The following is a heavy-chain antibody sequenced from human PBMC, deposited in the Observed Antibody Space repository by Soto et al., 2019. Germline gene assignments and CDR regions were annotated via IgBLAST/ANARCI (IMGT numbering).Heavy chain of an antibody. CDR2: IIPFFGTA. D-gene: IGHD3-16*01. Sequence: QVQLVQSGAEVKKTGSSVKVSCKTSGGTFSTFGISWVRQAAGQAREWMGGIIPFFGTAEYSQELEERITITADASTNTVYRDLRSLTSENTAIYYCARTAPMDAGDKYYYDFWGQGALVTVSS. CDR3: ARTAPMDAGDKYYYDF. CDR1: GGTFSTFG. J-gene: IGHJ4*02. V-gene: IGHV1-69*01.